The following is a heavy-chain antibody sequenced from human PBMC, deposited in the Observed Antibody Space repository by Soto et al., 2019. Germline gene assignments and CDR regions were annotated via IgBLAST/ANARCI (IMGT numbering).Heavy chain of an antibody. CDR3: ARAPGYCSGGSCYSHDAFDI. Sequence: QVQLQESGPGLVKPSGTLSLTCAASSGSISSSNWWSWVRQPPGKGLEWIGEIYHSGSTNYNPSLKSRVTISVDKSKNQFSLKLSSVTAADTAVYYCARAPGYCSGGSCYSHDAFDIWGQGTMVTVSS. CDR1: SGSISSSNW. D-gene: IGHD2-15*01. V-gene: IGHV4-4*02. J-gene: IGHJ3*02. CDR2: IYHSGST.